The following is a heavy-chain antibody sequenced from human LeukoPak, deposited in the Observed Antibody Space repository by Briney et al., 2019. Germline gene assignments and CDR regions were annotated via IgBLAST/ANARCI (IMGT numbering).Heavy chain of an antibody. CDR1: GYTFTSFG. CDR2: IRAYNGNT. Sequence: GASXKVSCKASGYTFTSFGISWVRQAPGQGLEWMGWIRAYNGNTNYAQKLQGRFTMTTDTSTSTAYMELRSLRSDDTAVYYCARDAGYCSGGSCYSYYYYMDVWGKGTTVPVSS. D-gene: IGHD2-15*01. V-gene: IGHV1-18*01. CDR3: ARDAGYCSGGSCYSYYYYMDV. J-gene: IGHJ6*03.